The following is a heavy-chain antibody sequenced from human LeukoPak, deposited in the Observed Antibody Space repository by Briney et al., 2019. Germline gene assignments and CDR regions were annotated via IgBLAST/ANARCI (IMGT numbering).Heavy chain of an antibody. V-gene: IGHV1-3*01. CDR1: GYSFTYYA. J-gene: IGHJ2*01. CDR2: INGGNGNT. CDR3: ARDPYCGGDCDWYFDL. D-gene: IGHD2-21*02. Sequence: ASVKVSCKASGYSFTYYAIHWVRQAPGQRLEWMGWINGGNGNTGYSQNFQGRVSFTRDTSASTVYMELSSLRSEDTAVYYCARDPYCGGDCDWYFDLWGRGTLVTVSS.